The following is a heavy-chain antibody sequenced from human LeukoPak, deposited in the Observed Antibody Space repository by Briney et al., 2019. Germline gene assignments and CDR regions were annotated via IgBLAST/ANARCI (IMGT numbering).Heavy chain of an antibody. D-gene: IGHD3-10*01. V-gene: IGHV3-23*01. CDR3: ARDLIGDYYGSGSYFNWFDP. Sequence: GGSLRLSCAASGFTFSSYAMSWVRQAPGKGLEWVSAISGSGGTTYYANSVKGRFTFSRDNSKNTLYLQMNSLRAEDTAVYYCARDLIGDYYGSGSYFNWFDPWGQGTLVTVSS. CDR2: ISGSGGTT. CDR1: GFTFSSYA. J-gene: IGHJ5*02.